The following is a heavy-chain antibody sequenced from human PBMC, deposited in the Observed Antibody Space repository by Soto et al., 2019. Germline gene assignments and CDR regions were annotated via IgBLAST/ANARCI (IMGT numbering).Heavy chain of an antibody. CDR3: AKDPTVTPEYYFDY. CDR2: ISWNSGSI. D-gene: IGHD4-17*01. CDR1: GFTFDDYA. J-gene: IGHJ4*02. V-gene: IGHV3-9*01. Sequence: VQLVESGGGLVQPGRSLRLSCAASGFTFDDYAMHWVRQAPGKGLEWVSGISWNSGSIGYADSVKGRFTISRDNAKNSLYLQMNSLRAEDTALYYCAKDPTVTPEYYFDYWGQGTLVTVSS.